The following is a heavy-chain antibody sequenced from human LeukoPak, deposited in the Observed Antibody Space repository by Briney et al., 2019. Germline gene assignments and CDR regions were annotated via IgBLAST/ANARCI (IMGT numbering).Heavy chain of an antibody. J-gene: IGHJ4*02. CDR2: ISGSGGST. D-gene: IGHD2-21*02. CDR3: ANELGQVVTAMADY. CDR1: GFTFSSYA. V-gene: IGHV3-23*01. Sequence: GGSLRLSCAASGFTFSSYAMSWVRQAPGKGLEWVSAISGSGGSTYYADSVKGRFTISRDNSKNTLYLQMNSLRAEDTAVYYCANELGQVVTAMADYWGQGTLVTVSS.